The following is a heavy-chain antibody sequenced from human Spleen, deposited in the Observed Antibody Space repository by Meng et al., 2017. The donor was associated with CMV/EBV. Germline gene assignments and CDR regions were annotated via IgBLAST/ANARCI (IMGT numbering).Heavy chain of an antibody. CDR1: GYTFINYW. V-gene: IGHV5-51*01. Sequence: KVSCKVSGYTFINYWIAWVRQMPGKGLECMGVIYPSDSDTKYSPSFQGQVTISADTSTNTAYLQWSSLKASDTAMYYCAKHRPGYCTSSSCHKAFDIWGQGTMVTVSS. J-gene: IGHJ3*02. D-gene: IGHD2-2*01. CDR2: IYPSDSDT. CDR3: AKHRPGYCTSSSCHKAFDI.